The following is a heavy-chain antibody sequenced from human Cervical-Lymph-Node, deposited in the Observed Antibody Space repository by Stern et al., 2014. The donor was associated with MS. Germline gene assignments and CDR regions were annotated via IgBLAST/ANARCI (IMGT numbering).Heavy chain of an antibody. D-gene: IGHD1-26*01. Sequence: VQLVQSRGGVVQPGRSLRLSCATSGFTFSNYGMYWVRQAPGKGLEWVAVISYDGSNKSYADSVKGRFTISRDNSKNTLYLQMNSLRTEDTAVYYCAKGREGGELLSSFDYWGQGTLVTVSS. CDR2: ISYDGSNK. J-gene: IGHJ4*02. V-gene: IGHV3-30*18. CDR1: GFTFSNYG. CDR3: AKGREGGELLSSFDY.